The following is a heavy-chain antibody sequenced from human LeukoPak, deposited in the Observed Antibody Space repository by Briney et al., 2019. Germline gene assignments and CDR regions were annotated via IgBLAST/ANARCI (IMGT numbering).Heavy chain of an antibody. CDR2: ISGSGGST. Sequence: GGSLRLSCAASGFTFSSYVMSGVRQAPGKGVEGVSAISGSGGSTYYADSVKGRFTISRDNSKNTLYLQTNSLRAEDTAVYYCAKIPRYSSGWQYVQHWGQGTLVTVSS. D-gene: IGHD6-19*01. J-gene: IGHJ1*01. CDR1: GFTFSSYV. V-gene: IGHV3-23*01. CDR3: AKIPRYSSGWQYVQH.